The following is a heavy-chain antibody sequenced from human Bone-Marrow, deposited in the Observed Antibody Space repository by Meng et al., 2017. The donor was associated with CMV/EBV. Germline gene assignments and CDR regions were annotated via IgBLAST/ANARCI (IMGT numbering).Heavy chain of an antibody. CDR1: GFAFSSYI. Sequence: GESLKISCAASGFAFSSYIMNWVRQAPGKGLEWVSSISSSGSYIYYADSVKGRFSISRDNAKNSMFLQMNSLRAEDTAVYYCAREAVPLSGYYGTPRIGPNWFDPWGQGTQVTVSS. CDR2: ISSSGSYI. J-gene: IGHJ5*02. V-gene: IGHV3-21*01. D-gene: IGHD3-3*01. CDR3: AREAVPLSGYYGTPRIGPNWFDP.